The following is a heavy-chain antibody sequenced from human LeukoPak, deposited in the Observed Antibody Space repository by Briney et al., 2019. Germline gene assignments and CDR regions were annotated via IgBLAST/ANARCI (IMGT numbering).Heavy chain of an antibody. CDR2: INPNSGGT. V-gene: IGHV1-2*02. J-gene: IGHJ6*02. CDR3: ARDLARITMVRGVIPGMDV. Sequence: ASVKVSCKASGYTFTGYYTHWVRQAPGQGLEWMGWINPNSGGTNYAQKFQGRVTMTRDTSISTAYMELSRLRSDDTAVYYCARDLARITMVRGVIPGMDVWGQGTTVTVSS. CDR1: GYTFTGYY. D-gene: IGHD3-10*01.